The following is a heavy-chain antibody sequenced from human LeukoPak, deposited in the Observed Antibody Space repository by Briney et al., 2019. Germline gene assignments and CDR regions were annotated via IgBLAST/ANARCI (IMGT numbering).Heavy chain of an antibody. CDR3: ARGADPGREDFDY. CDR2: IDPNSGGT. V-gene: IGHV1-2*02. CDR1: GYTFTGYY. J-gene: IGHJ4*02. Sequence: GASVKVSCKASGYTFTGYYIHWVRQAPGQGLEWMGWIDPNSGGTNYAQKFQGRVTMARDTSIGTAYMELSSLRSDDTAAYYCARGADPGREDFDYWGQGTLVTVSS. D-gene: IGHD6-25*01.